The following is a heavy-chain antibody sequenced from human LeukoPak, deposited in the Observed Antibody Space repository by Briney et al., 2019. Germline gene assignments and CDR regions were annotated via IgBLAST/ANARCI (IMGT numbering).Heavy chain of an antibody. CDR1: GFTFSSYG. CDR3: AKERLTKVSHETDY. V-gene: IGHV3-30*18. CDR2: ISYDGKLK. D-gene: IGHD5/OR15-5a*01. J-gene: IGHJ4*02. Sequence: GRSLRLSCAASGFTFSSYGMHWVRQAPGKGLEWVAVISYDGKLKYYADSVKGRFTISRDNSKNTLFLEMSSLRGEDTAVYYCAKERLTKVSHETDYWGQGTLVTVSS.